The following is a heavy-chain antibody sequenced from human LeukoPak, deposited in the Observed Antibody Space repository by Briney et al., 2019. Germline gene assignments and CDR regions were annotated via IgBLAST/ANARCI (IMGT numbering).Heavy chain of an antibody. CDR1: GFTFSSFW. V-gene: IGHV3-74*03. CDR2: VSDDGSTT. J-gene: IGHJ3*02. CDR3: ARDQAAAGSDAFDI. D-gene: IGHD6-13*01. Sequence: GGSLRLSCAASGFTFSSFWMHWVRHAPGKGLVWVSRVSDDGSTTTYADSVKGRFTISRDNAKNSLYLQMNSLRAEDTAVYYCARDQAAAGSDAFDIWGQGTMVSVSS.